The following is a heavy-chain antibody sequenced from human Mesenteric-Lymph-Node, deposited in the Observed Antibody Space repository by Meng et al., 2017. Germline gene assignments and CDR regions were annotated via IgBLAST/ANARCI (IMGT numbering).Heavy chain of an antibody. CDR2: MKEDGSEG. Sequence: GESLKISCAASGFTFSSYEMNWVRQAPGKGLEWVANMKEDGSEGYYVDSLKGRSTISRDNAQNFLYLQVNSLRAEDTAVYYCATSGSGYSSSWYGMDVWGQGTTVTVSS. V-gene: IGHV3-7*01. CDR3: ATSGSGYSSSWYGMDV. J-gene: IGHJ6*02. CDR1: GFTFSSYE. D-gene: IGHD6-13*01.